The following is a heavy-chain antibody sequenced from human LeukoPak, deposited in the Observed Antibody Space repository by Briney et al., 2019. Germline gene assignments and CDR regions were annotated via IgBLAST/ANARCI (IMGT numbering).Heavy chain of an antibody. V-gene: IGHV3-53*01. Sequence: GGSLRLSCTVSGFTVSSNSMSWVRQAPGKGLEWVSFIYSDNTHYSDSVKGRFTISRDDAKNSLYLQMNSLRAEDTAVYYCARVADYYDSSGYCLVTRGAWYFDYWGQGTLVTVSS. CDR2: IYSDNT. CDR3: ARVADYYDSSGYCLVTRGAWYFDY. CDR1: GFTVSSNS. D-gene: IGHD3-22*01. J-gene: IGHJ4*02.